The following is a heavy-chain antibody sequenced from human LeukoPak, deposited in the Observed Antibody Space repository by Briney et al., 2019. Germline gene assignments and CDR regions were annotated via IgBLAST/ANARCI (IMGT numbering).Heavy chain of an antibody. CDR3: ASKGCTGGNCKHYFDY. CDR1: GLTFSSHW. V-gene: IGHV3-74*01. Sequence: GGSLRLSCAASGLTFSSHWMHWVRQAPGKGLVWVSRITNDGSSTTYADSVKGRFTISRDNAKNMLYLQVNSLRAEDTAVYYCASKGCTGGNCKHYFDYWGQGTLVTVAS. CDR2: ITNDGSST. D-gene: IGHD2-8*02. J-gene: IGHJ4*02.